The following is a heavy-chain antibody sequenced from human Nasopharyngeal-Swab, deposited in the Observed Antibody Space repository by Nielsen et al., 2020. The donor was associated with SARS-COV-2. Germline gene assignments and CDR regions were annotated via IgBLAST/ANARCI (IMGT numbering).Heavy chain of an antibody. V-gene: IGHV3-64*02. J-gene: IGHJ4*01. CDR1: GFTFGSYS. Sequence: GESLKISCAASGFTFGSYSMHWVRQAPGKGLEYVSAIGSNEAETYYADSVKGRFTISRDNSKNILYLQMGTLRPEDTAVYYCATERVNWFYFDYWGHGTLVTVSS. D-gene: IGHD3-9*01. CDR3: ATERVNWFYFDY. CDR2: IGSNEAET.